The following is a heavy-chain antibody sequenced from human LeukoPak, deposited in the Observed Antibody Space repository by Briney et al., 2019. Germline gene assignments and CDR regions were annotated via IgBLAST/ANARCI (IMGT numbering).Heavy chain of an antibody. CDR2: INSDGAGA. J-gene: IGHJ5*02. Sequence: GGSLRLSCAASGITFGNNWMHWVRQGQGKGRVWISRINSDGAGAIYTDSVKGRFTVSKDNAKNTLYLQMNSLRAEDTAVDYCARDVPHNWFDTCGQGTLVTVSS. CDR1: GITFGNNW. V-gene: IGHV3-74*01. CDR3: ARDVPHNWFDT.